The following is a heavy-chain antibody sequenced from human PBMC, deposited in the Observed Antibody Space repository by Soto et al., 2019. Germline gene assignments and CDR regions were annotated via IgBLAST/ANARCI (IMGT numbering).Heavy chain of an antibody. CDR2: INDSGTT. CDR3: ARGTSQNVYSHYGMDV. J-gene: IGHJ6*02. CDR1: GGSFSGFY. Sequence: SETLSLTCAIYGGSFSGFYWSWIRQPPGKGLEWIGEINDSGTTNYNPSLKSRVTISADTSKTHFSLRLTSVTAADTAVYYCARGTSQNVYSHYGMDVWGQGTTVTVSS. V-gene: IGHV4-34*01.